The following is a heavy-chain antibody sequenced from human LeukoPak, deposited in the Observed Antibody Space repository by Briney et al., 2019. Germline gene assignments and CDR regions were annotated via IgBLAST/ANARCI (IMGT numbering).Heavy chain of an antibody. CDR3: VKGGWGEAFHI. Sequence: GGSLRLSCAASGFTFSSYAMSWVRQAPGKGLEWVSSISGSGGGTFYADSVKGRFTSPRDNSKNTLYLQMNSLRAEDTAVYYCVKGGWGEAFHIWGQGTMVTVSS. D-gene: IGHD3-16*01. CDR1: GFTFSSYA. CDR2: ISGSGGGT. V-gene: IGHV3-23*01. J-gene: IGHJ3*02.